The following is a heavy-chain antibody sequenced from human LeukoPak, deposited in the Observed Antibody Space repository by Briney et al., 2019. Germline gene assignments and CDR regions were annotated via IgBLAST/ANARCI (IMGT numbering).Heavy chain of an antibody. CDR2: INPNSGGT. CDR1: GYTFTGYY. D-gene: IGHD3-10*01. J-gene: IGHJ3*02. Sequence: ASVKVSCKASGYTFTGYYVHWVRQAPGQGLEWMGRINPNSGGTNYAQKFQGRVTMTRDTSISTAYMELSRLRSDDTAVYYCARAYGRFPLRVAFDIWGQGTMITVSS. CDR3: ARAYGRFPLRVAFDI. V-gene: IGHV1-2*06.